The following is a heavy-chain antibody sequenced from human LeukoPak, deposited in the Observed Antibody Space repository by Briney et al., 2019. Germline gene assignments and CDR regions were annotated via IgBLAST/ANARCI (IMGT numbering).Heavy chain of an antibody. D-gene: IGHD3-22*01. CDR3: ARDRRYYDSSGYPDY. J-gene: IGHJ4*02. Sequence: ASVTVSCKASGYTFTGFYMHWVRQAPGQGLEWMGWINPNSGGTNYAQKFQGRVTMTRDTFISTAYMELSRLRSDDTAVYYCARDRRYYDSSGYPDYWGQGTLVPVSS. CDR1: GYTFTGFY. CDR2: INPNSGGT. V-gene: IGHV1-2*02.